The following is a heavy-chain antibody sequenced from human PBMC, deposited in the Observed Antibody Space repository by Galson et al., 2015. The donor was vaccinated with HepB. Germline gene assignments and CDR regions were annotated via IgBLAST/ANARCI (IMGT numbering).Heavy chain of an antibody. Sequence: SLRLSCAASGFTISNYGMHWVRQSPGKGLEWVAILFYDGITQYYADSVRGRFTISRDNSKNTLHLQMNSLRVEDTAVYFCTRDRYNGYVDYWGQGTLVTVSS. CDR1: GFTISNYG. CDR2: LFYDGITQ. J-gene: IGHJ4*02. CDR3: TRDRYNGYVDY. V-gene: IGHV3-33*01. D-gene: IGHD3-16*01.